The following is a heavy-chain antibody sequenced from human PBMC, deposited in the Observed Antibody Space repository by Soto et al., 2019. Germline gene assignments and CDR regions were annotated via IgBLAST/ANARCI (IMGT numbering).Heavy chain of an antibody. CDR3: ARLHYYDSSGYLD. J-gene: IGHJ4*02. V-gene: IGHV4-59*08. Sequence: SEILSLTCTVSGGSISSYYWSWIRQPPGKVLEWIGYIYYSGNTNYNPSLKSRVTISVDTSKNQFSLKLSSVTAADTAVYYCARLHYYDSSGYLDWGQGTLVTVSS. CDR2: IYYSGNT. D-gene: IGHD3-22*01. CDR1: GGSISSYY.